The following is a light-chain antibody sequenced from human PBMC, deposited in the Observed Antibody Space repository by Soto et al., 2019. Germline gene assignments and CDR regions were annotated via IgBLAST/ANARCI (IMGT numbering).Light chain of an antibody. CDR2: AAS. J-gene: IGKJ2*01. V-gene: IGKV1-39*01. CDR1: QSISTY. Sequence: DIQMTQSPSSLSASVGDIVTITCRASQSISTYLNWYQQKPGKAPKVLIYAASSLQSGVPSSFSGSGSGTEFTLTIGSLQPEDCATYYCQQSYSTPNTFGQGTKLEIK. CDR3: QQSYSTPNT.